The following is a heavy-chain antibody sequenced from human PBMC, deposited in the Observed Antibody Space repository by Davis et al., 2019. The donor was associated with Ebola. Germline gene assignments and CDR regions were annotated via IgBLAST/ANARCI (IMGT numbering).Heavy chain of an antibody. CDR3: ARDLSGDNILCPDY. CDR2: MNPKSGYT. J-gene: IGHJ4*02. CDR1: GYIFTNYD. D-gene: IGHD1-26*01. Sequence: ASVKVSCKASGYIFTNYDINWVRQATGQGLEWMAWMNPKSGYTGCAQEFQGRLTMTRDTSISTAYMELSSLTSDDTAVYYCARDLSGDNILCPDYWGQGTLVTVSS. V-gene: IGHV1-8*01.